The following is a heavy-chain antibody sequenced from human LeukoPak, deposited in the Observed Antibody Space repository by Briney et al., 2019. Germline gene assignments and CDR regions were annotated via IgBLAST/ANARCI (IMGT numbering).Heavy chain of an antibody. J-gene: IGHJ3*02. CDR1: GFTFSSYW. V-gene: IGHV3-7*01. D-gene: IGHD5/OR15-5a*01. CDR3: ARSQGTIPDSVPLDI. Sequence: PGGSLRLSCAASGFTFSSYWMSWVRQAPGKGLDWVANIKQDGSEKYYVDSVKGRFTISRDNAKTSLYLQMNSLRAEDTAVYYCARSQGTIPDSVPLDIWGQGTMVTVSS. CDR2: IKQDGSEK.